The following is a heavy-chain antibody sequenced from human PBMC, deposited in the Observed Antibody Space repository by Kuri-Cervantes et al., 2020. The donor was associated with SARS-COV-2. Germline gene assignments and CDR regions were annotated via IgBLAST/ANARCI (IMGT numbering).Heavy chain of an antibody. Sequence: GGSLRLSCAASGFPFCNAWMSWVRQAPGMGLEWVGRIKKKTEAGTTDYAAPVKSTFTISRDDSKNTLYLQMNRLRAEDTAVYYWARDGGDMVWGVISHHDAFDIWGQGTMVTVSS. CDR1: GFPFCNAW. CDR3: ARDGGDMVWGVISHHDAFDI. V-gene: IGHV3-15*01. D-gene: IGHD3-10*01. J-gene: IGHJ3*02. CDR2: IKKKTEAGTT.